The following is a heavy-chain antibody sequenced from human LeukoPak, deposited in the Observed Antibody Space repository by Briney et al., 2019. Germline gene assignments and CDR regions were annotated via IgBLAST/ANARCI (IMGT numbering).Heavy chain of an antibody. D-gene: IGHD2-2*01. CDR3: ARHRDSSTSCYEY. V-gene: IGHV1-2*02. CDR2: INPNSGGT. J-gene: IGHJ4*02. CDR1: GYTFTGYY. Sequence: ASVKVSCKASGYTFTGYYMHWVRQAPGQGLEWMGWINPNSGGTNYAQKFQGRVTMTRDTSISTAYLQWSSLKASDTAMYYCARHRDSSTSCYEYWGQGTLVTVSS.